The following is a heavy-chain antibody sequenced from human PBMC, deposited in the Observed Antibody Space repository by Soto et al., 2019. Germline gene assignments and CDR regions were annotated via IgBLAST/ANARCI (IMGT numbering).Heavy chain of an antibody. CDR1: GGSISSYY. D-gene: IGHD1-26*01. CDR3: ARVSGSYGY. CDR2: IYYSGST. Sequence: QVQLQESGPGLVKPSETLSLTCTVSGGSISSYYWSWIRQPPGKGLEWIGYIYYSGSTNYNPSLKRRVTISVDTSKNQFSLKLSSVTAADTAVYYCARVSGSYGYWGQGTLVTVSS. J-gene: IGHJ4*02. V-gene: IGHV4-59*01.